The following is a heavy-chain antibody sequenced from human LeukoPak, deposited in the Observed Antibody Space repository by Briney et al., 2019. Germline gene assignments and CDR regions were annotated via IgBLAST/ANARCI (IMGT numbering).Heavy chain of an antibody. Sequence: GGSLRLSCAASGFTFSDYYMSWIRQAPGKGLEWVSGISWNSGSIGYADSVKGRFTISRDNAKNFLYLQMNSLRAEDTALYYCAKGSTYYYDSSGYGPTWGQGTLVTVSS. CDR1: GFTFSDYY. J-gene: IGHJ5*02. V-gene: IGHV3-9*01. CDR2: ISWNSGSI. D-gene: IGHD3-22*01. CDR3: AKGSTYYYDSSGYGPT.